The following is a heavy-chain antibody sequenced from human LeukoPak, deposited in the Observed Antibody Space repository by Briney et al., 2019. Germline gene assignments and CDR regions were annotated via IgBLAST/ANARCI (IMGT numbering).Heavy chain of an antibody. D-gene: IGHD3/OR15-3a*01. Sequence: PGGSLRLSCAVSGLTFSSYWMSWVRQAPGKGLEWVANIKEDGSEKYYVDSVKGRFTISRDNAKNSLYLQMNSLRAEDTAVYYCARAFGLTDYWGQGTLVTVSS. V-gene: IGHV3-7*02. CDR3: ARAFGLTDY. CDR2: IKEDGSEK. CDR1: GLTFSSYW. J-gene: IGHJ4*02.